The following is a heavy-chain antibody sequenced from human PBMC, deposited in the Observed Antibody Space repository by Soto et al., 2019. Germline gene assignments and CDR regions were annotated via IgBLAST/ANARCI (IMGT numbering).Heavy chain of an antibody. CDR3: ARVTSYDSSAYYCY. CDR1: GFTFSSYS. J-gene: IGHJ4*02. D-gene: IGHD3-22*01. CDR2: ISSSSRYI. Sequence: EVQLVESGGGLVKPGGSLRLSCAASGFTFSSYSMNWVRQAPGKGLEWVSSISSSSRYIYYADSVKGRFTSSRDNCRNALDLQVSTLRAEDTSVYYCARVTSYDSSAYYCYWCRGSLVTVSS. V-gene: IGHV3-21*01.